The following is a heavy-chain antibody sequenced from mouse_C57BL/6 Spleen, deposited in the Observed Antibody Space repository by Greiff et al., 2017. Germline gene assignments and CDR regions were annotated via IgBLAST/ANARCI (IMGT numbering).Heavy chain of an antibody. CDR3: ARGVTTVAPDD. J-gene: IGHJ2*01. CDR1: GYTFTSYW. CDR2: IDPSDSYT. Sequence: QVQLQQSGAELVMPGASVKLSCKASGYTFTSYWMHWVKQRPGQGLEWIGEIDPSDSYTNYNQKFKGKSTLTVDKSSSTAYMQLSSLTSEDSAVYYCARGVTTVAPDDWGQGTTLTVSS. D-gene: IGHD1-1*01. V-gene: IGHV1-69*01.